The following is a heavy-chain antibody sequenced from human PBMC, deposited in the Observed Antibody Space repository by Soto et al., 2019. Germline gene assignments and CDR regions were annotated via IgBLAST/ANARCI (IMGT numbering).Heavy chain of an antibody. Sequence: EVQLVQSGGGLVKPGESLRLSCVASGFSFNTYSMNWVRQAPGKGLEWVSSISRTSTYIYYADSVRGRFTISRDNAENSLYLQMDSLRADDTAVYYCARDGLTIQLWSEWGQGTLVTVSS. V-gene: IGHV3-21*01. CDR1: GFSFNTYS. CDR2: ISRTSTYI. CDR3: ARDGLTIQLWSE. D-gene: IGHD5-18*01. J-gene: IGHJ4*02.